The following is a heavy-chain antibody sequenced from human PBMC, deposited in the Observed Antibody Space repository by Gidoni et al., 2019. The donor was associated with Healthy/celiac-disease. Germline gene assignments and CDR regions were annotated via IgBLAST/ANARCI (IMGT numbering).Heavy chain of an antibody. CDR1: GGNFSSYA. CDR3: AIMDIVVVPAAFKFDP. D-gene: IGHD2-2*03. CDR2: IIPIFGTA. V-gene: IGHV1-69*01. J-gene: IGHJ5*02. Sequence: QVQLVQSGAEVKKPGSSVKVSCKASGGNFSSYAISWVRHAPGQGLEWMGGIIPIFGTANYAQKFQGRVTITADESTSTAYMELSSLRSEDTAVYYRAIMDIVVVPAAFKFDPWGQGTLVTVSS.